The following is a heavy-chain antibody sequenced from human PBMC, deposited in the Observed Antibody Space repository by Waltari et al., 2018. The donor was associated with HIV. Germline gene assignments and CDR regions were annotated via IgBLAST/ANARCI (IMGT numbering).Heavy chain of an antibody. CDR3: ARDSGVGYGGLYYFDY. J-gene: IGHJ4*02. V-gene: IGHV4-34*01. CDR1: GGSFSGYY. Sequence: QVQLQQWGAGLLKPSETLSLTCAVYGGSFSGYYWSWIRQPPGKGLEWIGEINHSGSTNYNPSLKSRVTISVDTSKNQFSLKLSSVTAADTAVYYCARDSGVGYGGLYYFDYWGQGTLVTVSS. D-gene: IGHD4-17*01. CDR2: INHSGST.